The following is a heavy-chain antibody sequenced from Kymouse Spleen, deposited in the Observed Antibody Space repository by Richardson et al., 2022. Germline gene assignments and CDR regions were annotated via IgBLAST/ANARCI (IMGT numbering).Heavy chain of an antibody. V-gene: IGHV4-39*01. CDR2: IYYSGST. J-gene: IGHJ6*02. CDR1: GGSISSSSYY. D-gene: IGHD6-19*01. Sequence: QLQLQESGPGLVKPSETLSLTCTVSGGSISSSSYYWGWIRQPPGKGLEWIGSIYYSGSTYYNPSLKSRVTISVDTSKNQFSLKLSSVTAADTAVYYCARQEAVAGRHYYYGMDVWGQGTTVTVSS. CDR3: ARQEAVAGRHYYYGMDV.